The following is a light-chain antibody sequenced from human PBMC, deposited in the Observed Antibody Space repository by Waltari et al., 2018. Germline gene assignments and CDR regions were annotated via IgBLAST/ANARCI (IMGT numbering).Light chain of an antibody. V-gene: IGKV3-11*01. CDR3: QHRSSWPLA. CDR2: DDS. J-gene: IGKJ4*01. CDR1: QSVSNY. Sequence: EIVLTQSPVTLSLSPGERATLACRASQSVSNYLGWYQQKPGKAPRLLIYDDSNKATGIPARFSGSGSGTAFTLTISSLEPEDFAVYYCQHRSSWPLAFGGGTKVEIK.